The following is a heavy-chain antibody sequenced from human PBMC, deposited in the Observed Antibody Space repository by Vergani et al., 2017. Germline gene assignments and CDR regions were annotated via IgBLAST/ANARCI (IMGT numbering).Heavy chain of an antibody. Sequence: QVQLVQSGSELKKPGASVKVSCKASGYTLSRYSIYWVRQAPGQGLEWMGWISAYNGNTNYAQKLQGRVTMTTDTSTSTAYMELSSLRSEDTAVYYCARDSRYCSSTSCYVGRDWFDPWGQGTLVTVSS. V-gene: IGHV1-18*04. CDR3: ARDSRYCSSTSCYVGRDWFDP. CDR1: GYTLSRYS. CDR2: ISAYNGNT. D-gene: IGHD2-2*01. J-gene: IGHJ5*02.